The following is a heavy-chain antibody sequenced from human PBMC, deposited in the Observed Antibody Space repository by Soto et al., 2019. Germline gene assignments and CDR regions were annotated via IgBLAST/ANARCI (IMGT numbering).Heavy chain of an antibody. CDR1: GFTFSSYW. V-gene: IGHV3-7*05. Sequence: EVQLVESGGGLVQPGGSLRLSCAASGFTFSSYWMSWVRQAPGKGLEWVANIKQDGSEKYYVDSVKGRFTISRDNAKNSLYLQMNSLRAEDTAVYYCARVGGEATMIVVAFPFYYGMDVWGQGTTVTVSS. CDR3: ARVGGEATMIVVAFPFYYGMDV. J-gene: IGHJ6*02. CDR2: IKQDGSEK. D-gene: IGHD3-22*01.